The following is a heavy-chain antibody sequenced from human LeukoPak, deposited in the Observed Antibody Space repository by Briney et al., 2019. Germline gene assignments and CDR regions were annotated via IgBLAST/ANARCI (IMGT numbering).Heavy chain of an antibody. CDR2: FSSSGST. V-gene: IGHV4-4*07. J-gene: IGHJ4*02. Sequence: PSETLSLTCSVSGDSITYFYWSWIRQAAGKGLEWIGRFSSSGSTNYNPSLKSRVTISVDKSKNQFSLKLSSVTAADTAVYYCARDNYYGSGSYDYWGQGTLVTVSS. CDR1: GDSITYFY. CDR3: ARDNYYGSGSYDY. D-gene: IGHD3-10*01.